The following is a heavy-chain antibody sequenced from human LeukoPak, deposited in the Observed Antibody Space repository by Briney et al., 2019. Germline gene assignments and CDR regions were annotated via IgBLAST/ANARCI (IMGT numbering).Heavy chain of an antibody. V-gene: IGHV4-31*03. D-gene: IGHD3-10*01. CDR1: GGSISSGGYY. J-gene: IGHJ6*03. CDR2: IYYSGST. CDR3: ARDPGPSSITMVRGVSPGYYMDV. Sequence: SQTLSLTCTVSGGSISSGGYYWSWIRQHPGKGLEWIGYIYYSGSTYYNPSLKSRVTISVDTSKNQFSLKLSSVTAADTAVYYCARDPGPSSITMVRGVSPGYYMDVWGKGTTVTVSS.